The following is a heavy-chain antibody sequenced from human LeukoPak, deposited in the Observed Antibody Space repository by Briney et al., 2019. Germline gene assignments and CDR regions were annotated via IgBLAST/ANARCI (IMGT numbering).Heavy chain of an antibody. CDR1: GFTFSSYS. CDR3: ARDRRGGLVMTYYYYGMDV. Sequence: PGGSLRLSCAASGFTFSSYSMNWVRQAPGKGLEWVSSISSSSSCIYYADSVKGRFTISRDNAKNSLYLQMNSLRAEDTAVYYCARDRRGGLVMTYYYYGMDVWGQGTTVTVSS. CDR2: ISSSSSCI. J-gene: IGHJ6*02. D-gene: IGHD3-9*01. V-gene: IGHV3-21*01.